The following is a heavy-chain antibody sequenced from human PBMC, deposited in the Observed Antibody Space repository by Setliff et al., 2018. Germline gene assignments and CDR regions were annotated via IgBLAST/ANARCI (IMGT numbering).Heavy chain of an antibody. V-gene: IGHV4-31*03. Sequence: SSETLSLTCTVSGGSISSGGYYWSWIRQHPGKGLEWIGYIYYSGSTSYYNPSLKSRVTISVDTSKNQFSLKLSSVTAADTAVYYCARGRAGRSGHWGQGTLVTVSS. J-gene: IGHJ4*02. CDR2: IYYSGSTS. CDR3: ARGRAGRSGH. D-gene: IGHD6-19*01. CDR1: GGSISSGGYY.